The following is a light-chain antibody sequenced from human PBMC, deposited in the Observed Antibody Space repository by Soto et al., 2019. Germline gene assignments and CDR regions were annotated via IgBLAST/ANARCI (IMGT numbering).Light chain of an antibody. J-gene: IGKJ4*01. CDR2: DAS. CDR3: QQRGNWPLT. Sequence: ETVLTQSPATLSLSPGERVTLSCRASQTIGTYLIWYQQKPGQAPRLLIYDASSRATGIPARFSGSGSGTDFTLTISSLEPEDFAVYYCQQRGNWPLTFGGGTKVEI. CDR1: QTIGTY. V-gene: IGKV3-11*01.